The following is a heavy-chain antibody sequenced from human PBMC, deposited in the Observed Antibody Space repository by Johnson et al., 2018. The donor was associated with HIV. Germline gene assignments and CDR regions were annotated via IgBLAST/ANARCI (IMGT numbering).Heavy chain of an antibody. J-gene: IGHJ3*02. CDR1: GFTFSSYA. Sequence: VQLVESGGGLVQPGGSLRLSCAASGFTFSSYAMSWVRQAPGKGLEWVSFIGTIGDTQYAGSVKGRFTTSRENAKNSFFLQMNSLRDADTAVYYCARGLGWDTNLAFDIWGQGTMVTVSS. CDR2: IGTIGDT. D-gene: IGHD4-11*01. CDR3: ARGLGWDTNLAFDI. V-gene: IGHV3-13*01.